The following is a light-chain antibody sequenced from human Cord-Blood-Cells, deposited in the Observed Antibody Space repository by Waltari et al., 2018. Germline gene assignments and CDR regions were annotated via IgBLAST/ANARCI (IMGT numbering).Light chain of an antibody. Sequence: DIQLNQSPSSLSASVGATGTITCRASQGISNYLAWYQQKPGKVPKLLIYAASTVQSGVPSRFSGSGSGTDFTLTISSLQPEDVATYYCQKYNSAPPFTFGPGTKVDIK. J-gene: IGKJ3*01. CDR3: QKYNSAPPFT. CDR1: QGISNY. CDR2: AAS. V-gene: IGKV1-27*01.